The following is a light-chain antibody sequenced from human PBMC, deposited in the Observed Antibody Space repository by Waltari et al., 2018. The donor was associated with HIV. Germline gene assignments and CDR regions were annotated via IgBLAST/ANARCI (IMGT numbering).Light chain of an antibody. CDR2: RSN. J-gene: IGLJ2*01. V-gene: IGLV1-47*01. CDR3: AAWDDSLSGHVV. Sequence: QSVLTQPPSASGTPGQRVTISCSGRSSNIGSNYVYWYQQLPGTAPKLRIYRSNQRPSGVRGRFSGSRSGTSASLAISGLRSEDEADYYCAAWDDSLSGHVVFGGGTKLTVL. CDR1: SSNIGSNY.